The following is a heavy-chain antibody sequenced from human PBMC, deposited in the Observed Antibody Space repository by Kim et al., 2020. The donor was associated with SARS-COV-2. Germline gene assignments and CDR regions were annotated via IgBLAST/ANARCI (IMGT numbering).Heavy chain of an antibody. CDR2: IYYSGST. J-gene: IGHJ4*02. Sequence: SETLSLTCTVSGGSISSSSYYWGWIRQPPGKGLEWIGSIYYSGSTYYNPSLKSRVTISVDTSKNQFSLKLSSVTAADTAVYYCARRGATYYYDSSGHFDYWGQGTLVTVSS. CDR1: GGSISSSSYY. CDR3: ARRGATYYYDSSGHFDY. D-gene: IGHD3-22*01. V-gene: IGHV4-39*01.